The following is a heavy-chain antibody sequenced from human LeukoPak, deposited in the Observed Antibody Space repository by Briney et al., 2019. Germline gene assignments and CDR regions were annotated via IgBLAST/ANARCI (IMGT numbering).Heavy chain of an antibody. CDR1: GFTFSSYA. CDR3: AKAGRSSSWYPLPFDY. V-gene: IGHV3-23*01. D-gene: IGHD6-13*01. Sequence: GGSLRLSCAASGFTFSSYAMSWVRQAPGKGLEWVSAISGSGGSTYYADPVKGRFTISRDNSKNTLYLQMSSLRAEDTAVYYCAKAGRSSSWYPLPFDYWGQGTLVTVSS. J-gene: IGHJ4*02. CDR2: ISGSGGST.